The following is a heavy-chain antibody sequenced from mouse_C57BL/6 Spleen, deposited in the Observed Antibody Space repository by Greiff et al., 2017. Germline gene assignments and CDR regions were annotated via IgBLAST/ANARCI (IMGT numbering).Heavy chain of an antibody. V-gene: IGHV1-39*01. CDR3: ASRIYYDYDDWFAY. Sequence: VQLQQSGPELVKPGASVKISCKASGYSFTDYNMNWVKQSNGKSLEWIGVINPNFGTTSYNQKFKGKATLTVDQSSSTAYMQLNSLTSEDSAVYYCASRIYYDYDDWFAYWGQGTLVTVSA. CDR1: GYSFTDYN. CDR2: INPNFGTT. J-gene: IGHJ3*01. D-gene: IGHD2-4*01.